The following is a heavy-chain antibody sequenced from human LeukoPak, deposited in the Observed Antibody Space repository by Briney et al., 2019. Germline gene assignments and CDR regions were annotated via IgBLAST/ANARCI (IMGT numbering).Heavy chain of an antibody. CDR1: GDSISSSNW. Sequence: SGTLSLTCAVSGDSISSSNWWTWVRQPPGKGLEWIGNIYYSGSTFYNPSFKSRVTMSVDTSKNQFSLKVNSMTAADTAVYFCARRTWGGPHYFDYWGQGTLVTVSS. J-gene: IGHJ4*02. CDR2: IYYSGST. CDR3: ARRTWGGPHYFDY. V-gene: IGHV4-4*02. D-gene: IGHD3-3*01.